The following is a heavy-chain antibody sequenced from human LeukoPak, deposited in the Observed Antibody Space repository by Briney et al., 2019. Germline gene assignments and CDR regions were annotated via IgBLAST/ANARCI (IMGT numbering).Heavy chain of an antibody. V-gene: IGHV4-59*04. D-gene: IGHD3-10*01. CDR1: GGSISSYY. CDR2: IYHSGST. J-gene: IGHJ4*02. Sequence: SETLSLTCTVSGGSISSYYWSWIRQPPGKGLEWIGSIYHSGSTYYNPSLKSRVTISVDTSKNQFSLKLSSVTAADTAVYYCARHSRGAYYYGSGSYLDWGQGTLVTVSS. CDR3: ARHSRGAYYYGSGSYLD.